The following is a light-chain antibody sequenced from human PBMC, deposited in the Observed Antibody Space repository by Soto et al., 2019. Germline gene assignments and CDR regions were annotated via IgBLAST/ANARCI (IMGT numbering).Light chain of an antibody. Sequence: DVQMTQSPSSLSASEGDRVTITCRASQSISTYLNWYQQKPGKAPKLLICAASNLQSGVPSRFSGGGSGTDFTLTIRSLQHEDFATYYCQQSYSTPPTFAPGTKVEIK. CDR1: QSISTY. V-gene: IGKV1-39*01. J-gene: IGKJ1*01. CDR3: QQSYSTPPT. CDR2: AAS.